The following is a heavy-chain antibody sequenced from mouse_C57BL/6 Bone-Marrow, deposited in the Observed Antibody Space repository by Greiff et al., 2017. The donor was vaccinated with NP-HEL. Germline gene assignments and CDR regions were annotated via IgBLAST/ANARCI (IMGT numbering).Heavy chain of an antibody. V-gene: IGHV6-6*01. J-gene: IGHJ1*03. CDR1: GFTFSDAW. CDR2: IRNKANNHAT. CDR3: TVVATDWYFDV. Sequence: EVQLQESGGGLVQPGGSMKLSCAASGFTFSDAWMDWVRQSPEKGLEWVAEIRNKANNHATYYAESVKGRFTISRDDSKSSVYLQMNSLRAEDTGIYYCTVVATDWYFDVWGTGTTVTVSS. D-gene: IGHD1-1*01.